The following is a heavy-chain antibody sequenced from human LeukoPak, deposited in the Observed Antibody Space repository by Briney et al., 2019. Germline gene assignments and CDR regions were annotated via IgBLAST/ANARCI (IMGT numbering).Heavy chain of an antibody. CDR3: ARGFIKLDY. D-gene: IGHD1-1*01. CDR1: GCTWKGCR. CDR2: IKQDGSEK. Sequence: QPGASLRIPCSDAGCTWKGCRMRWVRQAPEKRLDWVANIKQDGSEKYYVDSVKGRFTISRDNAKNSLYLQMNSLRAEDTAVYYCARGFIKLDYWGQGTLVTVSS. V-gene: IGHV3-7*01. J-gene: IGHJ4*02.